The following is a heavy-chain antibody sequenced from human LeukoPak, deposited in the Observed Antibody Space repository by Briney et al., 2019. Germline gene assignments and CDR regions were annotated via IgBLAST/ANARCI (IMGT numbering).Heavy chain of an antibody. CDR3: AREGNYDFWSGYYYFDY. D-gene: IGHD3-3*01. J-gene: IGHJ4*02. V-gene: IGHV6-1*01. CDR2: TYYRSKWYN. Sequence: SQTLSLTCAISGDSVSRNSAAWNWIRQSPSRGLEWLGRTYYRSKWYNDYAVSVKSRIIINPDTSKNQFSLQLNSVTTEDTAVYYCAREGNYDFWSGYYYFDYWGQGTLVTVSS. CDR1: GDSVSRNSAA.